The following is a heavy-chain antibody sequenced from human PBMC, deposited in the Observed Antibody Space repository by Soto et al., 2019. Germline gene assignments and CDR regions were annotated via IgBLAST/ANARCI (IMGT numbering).Heavy chain of an antibody. V-gene: IGHV1-3*01. CDR2: INADKGNP. CDR1: GYTFVSYA. J-gene: IGHJ2*01. Sequence: QVQLVQSGAEVKEPGASVKVSCKASGYTFVSYALHWVRQVPGQRLEWLGWINADKGNPKYSQKFQDRVTITRDTSASTADMELSSLRSEDTAVYYCARDHSSGGYWYFDLWGRGTLVTVSS. D-gene: IGHD3-10*01. CDR3: ARDHSSGGYWYFDL.